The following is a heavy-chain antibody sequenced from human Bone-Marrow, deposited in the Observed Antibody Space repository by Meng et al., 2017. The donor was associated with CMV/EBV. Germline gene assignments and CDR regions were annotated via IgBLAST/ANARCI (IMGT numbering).Heavy chain of an antibody. D-gene: IGHD6-6*01. CDR2: IGTADDT. J-gene: IGHJ4*02. CDR3: ASPKAHLGVAARPGPLDY. Sequence: GESLKISCAASGFTFSSYDMHWVRQATGKGLEWVSTIGTADDTYSPGSVKDRFTISRENAKNSLYLQMNSLRAGDTAVYYCASPKAHLGVAARPGPLDYWGQGTLVTVSS. CDR1: GFTFSSYD. V-gene: IGHV3-13*01.